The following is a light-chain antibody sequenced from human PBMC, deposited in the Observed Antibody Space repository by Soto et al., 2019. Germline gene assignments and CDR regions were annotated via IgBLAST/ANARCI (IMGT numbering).Light chain of an antibody. CDR1: QSISSY. J-gene: IGKJ3*01. CDR3: QQSYSTPPEFT. Sequence: DIQMTQSPSSLSASVGDRVTITCRASQSISSYLNWYQQNPGKAPKLLIYAASSLQSGVPSRFSGSGSGTDFTLTISSLQPEDFATYYCQQSYSTPPEFTFGPGTKVDIK. CDR2: AAS. V-gene: IGKV1-39*01.